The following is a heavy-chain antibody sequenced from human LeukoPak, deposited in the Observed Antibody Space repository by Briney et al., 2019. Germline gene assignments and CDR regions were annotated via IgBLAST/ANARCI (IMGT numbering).Heavy chain of an antibody. CDR1: GYTFTGYY. D-gene: IGHD3-10*01. CDR2: INPSSGVT. Sequence: ASVKVSCKASGYTFTGYYIHWVRQAPGQGLEWMGRINPSSGVTRYAQKFQGNVTMTRDTSISKAYMELSRLRSDDTAVYYCVTRGGESSPMRYWGQGTLVTVSS. CDR3: VTRGGESSPMRY. V-gene: IGHV1-2*06. J-gene: IGHJ4*02.